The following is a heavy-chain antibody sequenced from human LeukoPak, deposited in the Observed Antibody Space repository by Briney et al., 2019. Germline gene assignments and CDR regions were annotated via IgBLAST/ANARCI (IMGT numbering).Heavy chain of an antibody. CDR1: GGPISSSSYY. CDR2: IYYSGSI. D-gene: IGHD2-2*01. J-gene: IGHJ4*02. Sequence: SETLSLTCTVSGGPISSSSYYWGWIRQPPGKGLEWIGSIYYSGSIYYNPSLKSRVTISVDASKNQFSLKLSSVTAADTAVYYCARDSGCSSTSCAWDYWGQGTLVTVSS. CDR3: ARDSGCSSTSCAWDY. V-gene: IGHV4-39*07.